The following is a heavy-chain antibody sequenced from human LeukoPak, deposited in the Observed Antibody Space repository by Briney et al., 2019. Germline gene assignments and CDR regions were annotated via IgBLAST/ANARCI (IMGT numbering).Heavy chain of an antibody. CDR2: ISDSGGST. D-gene: IGHD1-7*01. V-gene: IGHV3-23*01. CDR3: AKAYNWNYLSYFDC. Sequence: TGGSLRLSCAASGFTFSSYVMSWVRQAPGKGLEWVSGISDSGGSTYYADSVKGRFTISRDNSRNTLYLQMNSLRAEDTAVYYCAKAYNWNYLSYFDCWGQGTLVTVSP. J-gene: IGHJ4*02. CDR1: GFTFSSYV.